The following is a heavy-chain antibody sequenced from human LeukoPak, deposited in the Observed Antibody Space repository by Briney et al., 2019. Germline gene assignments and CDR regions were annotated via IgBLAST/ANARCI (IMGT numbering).Heavy chain of an antibody. Sequence: GGSLRLSCIASGFTFSSYAMNWVRQVPGEGLEWVSHISSSSSTIYNADSVKGRFAISRDNAENSLYLQMNSLRDEDTAVYYCVRLTGYCSGGSCAIDVWRQGTTVTVPS. V-gene: IGHV3-48*02. CDR2: ISSSSSTI. CDR1: GFTFSSYA. D-gene: IGHD2-15*01. J-gene: IGHJ6*02. CDR3: VRLTGYCSGGSCAIDV.